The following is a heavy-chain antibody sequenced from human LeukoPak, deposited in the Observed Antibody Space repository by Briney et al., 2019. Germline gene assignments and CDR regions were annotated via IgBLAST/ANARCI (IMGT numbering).Heavy chain of an antibody. CDR2: INWNSNNI. Sequence: GGSLRLSCAASGFTFDDYAMHWVRQAPGKGLEWVSGINWNSNNIDYADSVKGQFTISRDNAKNSLYLQMNSLRAEDTALYYCAKASSGYYSAILGWGQGTLVTVSS. CDR3: AKASSGYYSAILG. V-gene: IGHV3-9*01. D-gene: IGHD3-22*01. CDR1: GFTFDDYA. J-gene: IGHJ4*02.